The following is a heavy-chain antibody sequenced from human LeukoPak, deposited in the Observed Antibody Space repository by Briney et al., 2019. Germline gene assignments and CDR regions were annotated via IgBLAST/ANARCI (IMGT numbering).Heavy chain of an antibody. Sequence: PGGSLRLSCAASGFTFSSYAMHWVRQAPGKGLEWVAVISYDGSNKYYADSVKGRFTISRDNSKNTLYLQMNSLRAEDTAVYYCARARYYYGSGSYPDYWGQGTLVTVSS. V-gene: IGHV3-30*04. J-gene: IGHJ4*02. CDR2: ISYDGSNK. D-gene: IGHD3-10*01. CDR3: ARARYYYGSGSYPDY. CDR1: GFTFSSYA.